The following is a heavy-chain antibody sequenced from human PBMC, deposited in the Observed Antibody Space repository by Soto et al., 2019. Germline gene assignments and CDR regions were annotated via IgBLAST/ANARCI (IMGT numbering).Heavy chain of an antibody. CDR2: IYHSGGT. Sequence: QLQLQESGSRLVKPSQTLSLTCAVSGGSISSGGYCWSWIRQPPGKGLEWIGYIYHSGGTYYNPPLKSRVSISVDRSTNQFSLKLSSVTAADTAVYYCARSSGWYGEFDYWGQGTLVTVSS. V-gene: IGHV4-30-2*01. D-gene: IGHD6-19*01. J-gene: IGHJ4*02. CDR3: ARSSGWYGEFDY. CDR1: GGSISSGGYC.